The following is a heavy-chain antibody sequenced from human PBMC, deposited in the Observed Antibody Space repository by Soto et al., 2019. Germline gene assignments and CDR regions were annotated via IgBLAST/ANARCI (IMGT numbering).Heavy chain of an antibody. J-gene: IGHJ5*02. Sequence: EVQLSESGGDLRQPGGSLRLSCAASGFTFTNYAMTWVRQTPGKGLEWVSGISASGGLKYYADSVQGRFTVSRDNSKNILYLQMDHLRDEDTALYYCAREVGAPSGWLDPSGQGTQVTVSS. D-gene: IGHD1-26*01. CDR1: GFTFTNYA. CDR2: ISASGGLK. CDR3: AREVGAPSGWLDP. V-gene: IGHV3-23*01.